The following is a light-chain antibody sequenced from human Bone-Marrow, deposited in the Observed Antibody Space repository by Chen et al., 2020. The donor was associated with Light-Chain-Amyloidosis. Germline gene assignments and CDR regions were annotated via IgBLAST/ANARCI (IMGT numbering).Light chain of an antibody. Sequence: SYVLTQPSSVSVAPGQTATIACGGNNIGSTSVHWYQQPPGQAPLLFVYDDSDRPSGIPERLSGSNSGNTATLTISRVEAGDEADYYCQVWDRSSDRPVFGGGTKLTVL. CDR1: NIGSTS. CDR2: DDS. CDR3: QVWDRSSDRPV. V-gene: IGLV3-21*02. J-gene: IGLJ3*02.